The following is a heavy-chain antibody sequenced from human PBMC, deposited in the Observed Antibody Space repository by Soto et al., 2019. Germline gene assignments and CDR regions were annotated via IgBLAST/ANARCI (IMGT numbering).Heavy chain of an antibody. CDR3: ARDRGRGSGTYYPIYGLDV. Sequence: GGSLRLSCAASGFTFSSYSMNWVRQAPGKGLEWVSYITSSSSIIYYADSVKGRFTISRDNAKNSLHLQMNSLRDEDTAVYYCARDRGRGSGTYYPIYGLDVWGQGTTVTVSS. V-gene: IGHV3-48*02. D-gene: IGHD3-10*01. J-gene: IGHJ6*02. CDR2: ITSSSSII. CDR1: GFTFSSYS.